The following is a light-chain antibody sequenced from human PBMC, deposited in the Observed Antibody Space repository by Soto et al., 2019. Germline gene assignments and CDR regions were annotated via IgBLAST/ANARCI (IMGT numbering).Light chain of an antibody. CDR3: QQYAASRT. V-gene: IGKV3-20*01. Sequence: EIVLTQSPGTLSLSPGERATLSCRASQSISSKFFAWYQQKPGQAPRLLIYGASARATGIPDRFSGSGSGTDFTLTISRLEPEDFAVYYCQQYAASRTFGQGTKVEMK. CDR1: QSISSKF. CDR2: GAS. J-gene: IGKJ1*01.